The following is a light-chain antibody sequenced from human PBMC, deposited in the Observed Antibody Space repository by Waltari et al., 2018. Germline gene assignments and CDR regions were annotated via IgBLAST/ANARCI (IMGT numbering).Light chain of an antibody. CDR1: QSVSRT. Sequence: SCRASQSVSRTLAWYQQKPSQAPRLLIYGASTRAAGFPDRISGSGSGTDFSLTISRLEPEDFAVYYCQHYVRLPVTFGQGTKVEIK. J-gene: IGKJ1*01. V-gene: IGKV3-20*01. CDR3: QHYVRLPVT. CDR2: GAS.